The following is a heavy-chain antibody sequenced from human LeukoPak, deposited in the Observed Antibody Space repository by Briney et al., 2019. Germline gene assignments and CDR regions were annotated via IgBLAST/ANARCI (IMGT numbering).Heavy chain of an antibody. J-gene: IGHJ4*02. CDR3: ARSFDSSAYYAY. CDR2: ISSSSSYI. D-gene: IGHD3-22*01. CDR1: GFTFSSYS. V-gene: IGHV3-21*04. Sequence: PGGSLRLSCAASGFTFSSYSMNWVRQAPGKGLEWVSSISSSSSYIYYADSVKGRFTISRDNAKNSLYLQMNSLRAEDTAVYYCARSFDSSAYYAYWGQGILVTVSS.